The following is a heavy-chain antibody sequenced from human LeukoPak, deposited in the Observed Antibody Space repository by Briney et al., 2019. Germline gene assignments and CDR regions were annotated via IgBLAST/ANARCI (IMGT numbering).Heavy chain of an antibody. CDR1: GVTFSSYG. J-gene: IGHJ3*02. D-gene: IGHD2-21*02. CDR3: AGPQVVTATRWRAFDI. Sequence: SGGSLRLSCAASGVTFSSYGMHWVRQGPGKGLEWVSFIYSGGSTYYADSVKGRFTISRDNSKNTLYLQMNSLRAEDTAVYYCAGPQVVTATRWRAFDIWGQGTMVTVSS. CDR2: IYSGGST. V-gene: IGHV3-66*04.